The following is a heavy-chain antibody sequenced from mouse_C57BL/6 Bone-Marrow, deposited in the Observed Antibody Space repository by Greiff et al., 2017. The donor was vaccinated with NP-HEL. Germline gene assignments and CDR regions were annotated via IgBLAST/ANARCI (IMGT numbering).Heavy chain of an antibody. D-gene: IGHD2-3*01. J-gene: IGHJ3*01. V-gene: IGHV1-82*01. CDR3: ARFSIYDGYCPFAY. Sequence: VQLQQSGPELVKPGASVKISCKASGYAFSSSWMNWVKQRPGKGLEWIGRIYPGDGDTNYNGKFKGKATLTADKSSSTAYMQLSSLTSEDSAVYFCARFSIYDGYCPFAYWGQGTLVTVSA. CDR1: GYAFSSSW. CDR2: IYPGDGDT.